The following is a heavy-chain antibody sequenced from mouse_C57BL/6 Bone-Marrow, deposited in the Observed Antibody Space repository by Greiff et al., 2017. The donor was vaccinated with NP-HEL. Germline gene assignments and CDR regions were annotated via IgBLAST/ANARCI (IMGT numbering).Heavy chain of an antibody. Sequence: EVHLVESGGGLVQPGGSLKLSCAASGFTFSDYYMYWVRQTPEKRLEWVAYISNGGGSTYYPDTVKGRFTISRDNAKNPLYLQMSRLKSEDTAMYYCARQYYYGSSSAWFAYWGQGTLVTVSA. CDR1: GFTFSDYY. CDR3: ARQYYYGSSSAWFAY. V-gene: IGHV5-12*01. CDR2: ISNGGGST. D-gene: IGHD1-1*01. J-gene: IGHJ3*01.